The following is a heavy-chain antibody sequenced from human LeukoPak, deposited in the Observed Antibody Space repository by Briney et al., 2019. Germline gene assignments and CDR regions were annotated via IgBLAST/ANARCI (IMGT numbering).Heavy chain of an antibody. CDR3: ANAWFGELLYPEY. D-gene: IGHD3-10*01. J-gene: IGHJ4*02. V-gene: IGHV3-30*04. CDR1: GFTFNSYA. CDR2: ISYDGSNK. Sequence: GRSLRLSCAASGFTFNSYAMHWVRQAPGKGLEWVAVISYDGSNKYYADSVKGRFTISRDNSKNTLYLQMNSLRAEDTAVYYCANAWFGELLYPEYWGQGTLVTVSS.